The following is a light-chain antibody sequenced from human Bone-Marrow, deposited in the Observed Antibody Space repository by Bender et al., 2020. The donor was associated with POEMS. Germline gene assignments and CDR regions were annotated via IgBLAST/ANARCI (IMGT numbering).Light chain of an antibody. J-gene: IGLJ3*02. CDR1: SSDVGSYNS. CDR3: SSYTTSHTVL. V-gene: IGLV2-14*03. CDR2: NVN. Sequence: QSALAQPASVSGSPGQSITISCTGTSSDVGSYNSVYWYQQSPGTAPKVFIYNVNIRPSGVSDRFSGSKSGDTASLTISGLQAEDEGVYYCSSYTTSHTVLFGGGTKLTVL.